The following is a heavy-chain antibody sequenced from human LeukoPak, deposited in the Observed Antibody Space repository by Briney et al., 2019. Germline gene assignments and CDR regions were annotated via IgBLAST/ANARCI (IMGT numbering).Heavy chain of an antibody. D-gene: IGHD5-18*01. CDR1: GFTFSSYS. J-gene: IGHJ4*02. V-gene: IGHV3-21*01. CDR2: ISSTGTYI. Sequence: GGSLRLSCAASGFTFSSYSMNWVRQTPGKGLEWVSSISSTGTYIYYADSVKGRFTISRDNAENSLYLQMNSLRAEDTAVYYCAREPTAMILWGQGTLVTVSS. CDR3: AREPTAMIL.